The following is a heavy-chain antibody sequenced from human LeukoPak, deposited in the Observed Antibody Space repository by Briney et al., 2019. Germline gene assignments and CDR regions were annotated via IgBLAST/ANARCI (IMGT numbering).Heavy chain of an antibody. CDR1: GGSISSSSYY. Sequence: PSETLSLTCTVSGGSISSSSYYWGWIRQPPGKGLEWIGSIYYSGSTYYNPSLKSRVTISVDTSKNQFSLKLSFVTAADTAVYYCARSPSAAAQLDNWGQGILVTVSS. CDR2: IYYSGST. V-gene: IGHV4-39*07. CDR3: ARSPSAAAQLDN. D-gene: IGHD6-6*01. J-gene: IGHJ4*02.